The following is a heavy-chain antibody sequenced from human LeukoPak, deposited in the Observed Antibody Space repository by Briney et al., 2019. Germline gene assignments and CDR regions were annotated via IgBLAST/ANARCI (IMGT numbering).Heavy chain of an antibody. CDR3: VKTRVGGGWYGYYLDY. D-gene: IGHD6-19*01. Sequence: PGGSLRLSCPASGFAFSSFPMHWVRQAPGKGLEYVSVIRSNGENTDYADSVKGRFTISRDNSKNTLYLHMSSLRPEDTAVYYCVKTRVGGGWYGYYLDYWGQGTLVTVSS. CDR1: GFAFSSFP. J-gene: IGHJ4*02. V-gene: IGHV3-64D*09. CDR2: IRSNGENT.